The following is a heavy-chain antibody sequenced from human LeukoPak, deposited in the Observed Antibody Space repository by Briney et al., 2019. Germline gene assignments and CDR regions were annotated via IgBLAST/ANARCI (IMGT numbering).Heavy chain of an antibody. CDR3: AREYSSSWYSYLNY. Sequence: SQTLSLTCAISGDSVSSNSAAWNWIRQSPSSGLEWLGRTYYRSKWYNDYAVSVKSRITINPDTSKNQFSLQLNSVTPEDTAVYYCAREYSSSWYSYLNYWGQGTLVTVSS. CDR1: GDSVSSNSAA. D-gene: IGHD6-13*01. J-gene: IGHJ4*02. CDR2: TYYRSKWYN. V-gene: IGHV6-1*01.